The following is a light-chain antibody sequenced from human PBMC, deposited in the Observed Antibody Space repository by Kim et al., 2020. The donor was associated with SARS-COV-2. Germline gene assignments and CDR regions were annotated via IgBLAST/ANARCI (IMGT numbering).Light chain of an antibody. CDR1: QDISNY. J-gene: IGKJ2*01. CDR2: DAS. CDR3: QQYDVLPIT. V-gene: IGKV1-33*01. Sequence: SASVGDRVTINCQASQDISNYLNWYQQKTGRAPKLLIYDASHLETGVPSRFSGSRSGTYFTFTITSLQAEDFATYYCQQYDVLPITFGQGTKLEI.